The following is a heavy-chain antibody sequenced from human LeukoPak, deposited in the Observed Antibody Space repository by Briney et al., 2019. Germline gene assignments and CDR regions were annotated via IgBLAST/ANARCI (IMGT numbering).Heavy chain of an antibody. V-gene: IGHV1-24*01. Sequence: GASVKVSCKVSGYTLTELSMHWVRQAPGKGLEWMGGFDPEDGETIYAQKFQGRVTMTEDTSTDTAYMELSSLRSEDTAVYYCACITIFGVVTYNWFDPWGQGTLVTVSS. CDR3: ACITIFGVVTYNWFDP. CDR2: FDPEDGET. J-gene: IGHJ5*02. CDR1: GYTLTELS. D-gene: IGHD3-3*01.